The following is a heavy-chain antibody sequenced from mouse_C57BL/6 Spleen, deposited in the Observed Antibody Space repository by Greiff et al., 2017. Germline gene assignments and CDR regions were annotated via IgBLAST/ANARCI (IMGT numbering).Heavy chain of an antibody. J-gene: IGHJ4*01. D-gene: IGHD1-1*01. CDR1: GFTFSSYA. CDR3: ARDRGDYYGSSYGAMDY. Sequence: EVKLMESGGGLVKPGGSLKLSCAASGFTFSSYAMSWVRQTPEKRLEWVATISDGGSYTYYPDNVKGRFTISRDNAKNNLYLQMSHLKSEDTAMYYCARDRGDYYGSSYGAMDYWGQGTSVTVSS. V-gene: IGHV5-4*01. CDR2: ISDGGSYT.